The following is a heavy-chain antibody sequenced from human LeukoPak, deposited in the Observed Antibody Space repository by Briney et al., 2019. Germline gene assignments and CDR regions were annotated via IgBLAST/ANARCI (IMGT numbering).Heavy chain of an antibody. D-gene: IGHD2-15*01. Sequence: GGSLRLSCAASGFTFSSYAMHWVRQAPGKGLEWVAFIRYDGSNKYYADSVKGRFTISRDNSKNTLYLQMNSLRAEDTAVYYCAKSVKRYCSGGSCPELDYWGQGTLVTVSS. CDR2: IRYDGSNK. CDR1: GFTFSSYA. CDR3: AKSVKRYCSGGSCPELDY. J-gene: IGHJ4*02. V-gene: IGHV3-30*02.